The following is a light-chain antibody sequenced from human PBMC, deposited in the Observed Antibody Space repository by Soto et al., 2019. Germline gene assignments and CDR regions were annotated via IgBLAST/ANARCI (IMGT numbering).Light chain of an antibody. CDR2: GAS. J-gene: IGKJ1*01. CDR1: QSVSSSY. Sequence: EIVLTQSPGTLSLSPGGGATLSCRASQSVSSSYLAWYQQKPGQAPRLLIYGASSRATGIPDRFSGSGSGTDFTLTISRLEPEDFAVYYCQQYGSSPRTFGQGTKVEIK. V-gene: IGKV3-20*01. CDR3: QQYGSSPRT.